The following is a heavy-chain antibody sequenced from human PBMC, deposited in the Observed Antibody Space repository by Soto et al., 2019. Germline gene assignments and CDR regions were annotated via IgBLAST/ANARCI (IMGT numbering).Heavy chain of an antibody. CDR3: AKPEEVVRGFDF. J-gene: IGHJ4*02. V-gene: IGHV3-23*01. CDR1: GFNFGHSA. Sequence: GGSLRLSCSASGFNFGHSAMSWVRQAPGKGLEWVAATSGTGGAAYYADSVKGRFTISRDNSRNTLFLQMNSLRVDDTAIYYCAKPEEVVRGFDFWGLGTRVTVS. CDR2: TSGTGGAA. D-gene: IGHD3-10*01.